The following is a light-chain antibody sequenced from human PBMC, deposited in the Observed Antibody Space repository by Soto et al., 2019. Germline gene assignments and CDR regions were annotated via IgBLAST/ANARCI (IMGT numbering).Light chain of an antibody. CDR1: SSDVGGYNY. CDR2: DVS. CDR3: SSYTSSSTPYV. V-gene: IGLV2-14*01. J-gene: IGLJ1*01. Sequence: QSALTQPASVSGSPGQSITISCTGTSSDVGGYNYVSWYQQHLGKAPKLMIYDVSNRPSGVSNRFSGSKSGNTASLTISGLHAEDEADYYCSSYTSSSTPYVFGTGTKLTVL.